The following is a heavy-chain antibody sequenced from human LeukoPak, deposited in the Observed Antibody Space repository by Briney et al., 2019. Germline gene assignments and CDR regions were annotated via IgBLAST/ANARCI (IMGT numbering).Heavy chain of an antibody. V-gene: IGHV3-23*01. D-gene: IGHD3-9*01. CDR2: ITGNSDTI. CDR3: ARYDISTYERRAFDY. CDR1: GFTFSNYA. Sequence: GGSLRLSCAASGFTFSNYAMAWVRQAPGQGLEWVSVITGNSDTIYYSDSVKGRFTVSRDNSKNILYMQMNSLGVEDTAVYYCARYDISTYERRAFDYWAREPWSPSPQ. J-gene: IGHJ4*02.